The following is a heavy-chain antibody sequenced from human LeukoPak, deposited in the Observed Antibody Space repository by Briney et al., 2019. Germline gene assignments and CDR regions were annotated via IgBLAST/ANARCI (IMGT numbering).Heavy chain of an antibody. D-gene: IGHD2-2*01. CDR2: INHSGST. Sequence: SETLSLTCAVYGGSFSGYYWSWIRQPPGKGLEWIGEINHSGSTNYNPSLKSRVTISVDTSKNQFSLKLSSVTAADTAVYYCARRASLYCSSTSCYGRANDYWGQGTLVTVSS. V-gene: IGHV4-34*01. CDR1: GGSFSGYY. J-gene: IGHJ4*02. CDR3: ARRASLYCSSTSCYGRANDY.